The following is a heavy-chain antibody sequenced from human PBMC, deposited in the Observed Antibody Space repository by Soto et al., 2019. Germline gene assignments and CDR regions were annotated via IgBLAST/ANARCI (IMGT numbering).Heavy chain of an antibody. D-gene: IGHD3-10*01. CDR2: IYHSGST. CDR3: AVGFRRYYYGMDV. CDR1: GGSISSGGYS. V-gene: IGHV4-30-2*01. Sequence: QLQLQESGSGLVKPSQTLSLTCAVSGGSISSGGYSWSWIRQPPGKGLEWIGYIYHSGSTYYNPSLKSRVPISVDRPKNQFSLKLSSVTAADTAVYYCAVGFRRYYYGMDVWGQGTTVTVSS. J-gene: IGHJ6*02.